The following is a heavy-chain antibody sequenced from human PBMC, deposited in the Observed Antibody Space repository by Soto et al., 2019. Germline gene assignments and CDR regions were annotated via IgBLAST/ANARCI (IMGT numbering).Heavy chain of an antibody. CDR3: ARDHRYYDILTGYYSPYGMDV. V-gene: IGHV1-18*01. J-gene: IGHJ6*02. CDR2: ISAYNGNT. Sequence: GASVKVSCKASGYTFTNFGISWVRQAPGQGLEWMGWISAYNGNTNYAQNFQGRVTMTTDTSTSTAYMELRSLRSDDTAVYYCARDHRYYDILTGYYSPYGMDVWGQGTTVTVSS. CDR1: GYTFTNFG. D-gene: IGHD3-9*01.